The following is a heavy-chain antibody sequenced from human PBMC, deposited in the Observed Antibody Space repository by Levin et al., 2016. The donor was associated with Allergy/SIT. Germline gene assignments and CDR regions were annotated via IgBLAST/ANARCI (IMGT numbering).Heavy chain of an antibody. V-gene: IGHV4-34*09. Sequence: WIRQPPGKGLEWIGEINHSGSTNYNPSLKSRVTISVDTSKNQFSLKLSSVTAADTAVYYCARGDDSSGYGAAYYFDYWGQGTLVTVSS. CDR3: ARGDDSSGYGAAYYFDY. J-gene: IGHJ4*02. D-gene: IGHD3-22*01. CDR2: INHSGST.